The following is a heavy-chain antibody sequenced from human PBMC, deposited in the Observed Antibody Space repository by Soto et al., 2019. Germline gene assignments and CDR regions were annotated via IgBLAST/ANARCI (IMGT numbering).Heavy chain of an antibody. D-gene: IGHD7-27*01. Sequence: ASVKVSCKASGYTFTSYGISWVRQAPGQGLEWMGWISAYNGNTNYAQKLQGRVTMTTDTSTSTAYMELRSLRSDDTAVYYCARDLTRYYYYGMDVWGQGTTVTVSS. CDR3: ARDLTRYYYYGMDV. CDR1: GYTFTSYG. CDR2: ISAYNGNT. J-gene: IGHJ6*02. V-gene: IGHV1-18*01.